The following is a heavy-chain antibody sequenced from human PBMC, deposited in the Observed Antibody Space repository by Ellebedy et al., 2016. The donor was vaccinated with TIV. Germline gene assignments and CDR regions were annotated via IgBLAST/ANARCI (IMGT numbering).Heavy chain of an antibody. V-gene: IGHV3-23*01. Sequence: GGSLRLXXEGSGFTFINYAMTWVRQAPGKGLEWVSTLSSTGRGTYLADSVKGRFTISRDKSKNTVSLQMNSLRAEDTALYYCAKGYFSRAYCGGDCYLDDPFDVWGQGTVVTVSS. D-gene: IGHD2-21*01. CDR1: GFTFINYA. CDR3: AKGYFSRAYCGGDCYLDDPFDV. CDR2: LSSTGRGT. J-gene: IGHJ3*01.